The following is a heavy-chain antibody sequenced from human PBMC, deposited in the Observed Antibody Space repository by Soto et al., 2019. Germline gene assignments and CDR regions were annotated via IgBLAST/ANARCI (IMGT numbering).Heavy chain of an antibody. CDR1: GGTFSSYA. J-gene: IGHJ3*02. D-gene: IGHD4-4*01. Sequence: ASVKVSCKASGGTFSSYAISWGRQAPGQGLEWMGGIIPIFGTANYAQKFQGRVTITADKSTSTAYMELSSLRSEDTAVYYCAREEDYLYFNYSGFDAFDIWGQGTMVTVSS. V-gene: IGHV1-69*06. CDR2: IIPIFGTA. CDR3: AREEDYLYFNYSGFDAFDI.